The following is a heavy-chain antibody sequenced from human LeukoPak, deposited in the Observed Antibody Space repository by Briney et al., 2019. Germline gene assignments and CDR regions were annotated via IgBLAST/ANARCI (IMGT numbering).Heavy chain of an antibody. CDR3: ARDSPWVGATTPTDFDY. CDR2: ISSSSSTI. Sequence: PGGSLRLSCAASGFTFSSYSMNWVRQAPGKGLEWVSYISSSSSTIYYADSVKGRFTISRDNAKNSLYLQMNSLRAEDTAVYYCARDSPWVGATTPTDFDYWGQGTLVTVSS. V-gene: IGHV3-48*04. J-gene: IGHJ4*02. CDR1: GFTFSSYS. D-gene: IGHD1-26*01.